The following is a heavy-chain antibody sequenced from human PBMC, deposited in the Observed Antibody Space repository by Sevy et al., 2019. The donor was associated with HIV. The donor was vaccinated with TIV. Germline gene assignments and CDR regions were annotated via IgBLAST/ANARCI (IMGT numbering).Heavy chain of an antibody. CDR3: AKDQWAGI. J-gene: IGHJ3*02. CDR1: GFTFSSFG. Sequence: GGSLRLSCAASGFTFSSFGMHWIRQAPGKGLEWVAFIRYDGKYKYEADSMKGRFTISRDNSQNTLYLQMHSLRAEDTAVYYCAKDQWAGIWGQGTMVTVSS. V-gene: IGHV3-30*02. CDR2: IRYDGKYK. D-gene: IGHD1-26*01.